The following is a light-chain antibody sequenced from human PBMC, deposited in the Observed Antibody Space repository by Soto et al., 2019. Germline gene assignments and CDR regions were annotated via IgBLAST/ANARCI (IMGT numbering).Light chain of an antibody. Sequence: QSALTQPPSVSVAPGQKVTISCSGTSSNVGLHFVSWYQQLPGTAPKLLIYDNDQRPSGIPDRFSGSKSGTSATLGITGLQTGDEADYYCGTWDNSLSAGVFGGGTKVTVL. CDR2: DND. CDR3: GTWDNSLSAGV. J-gene: IGLJ3*02. V-gene: IGLV1-51*01. CDR1: SSNVGLHF.